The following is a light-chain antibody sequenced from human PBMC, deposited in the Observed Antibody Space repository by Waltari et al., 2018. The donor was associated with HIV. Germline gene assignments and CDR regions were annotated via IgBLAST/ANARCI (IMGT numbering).Light chain of an antibody. V-gene: IGLV1-47*01. J-gene: IGLJ1*01. CDR3: ASWDDGLSGHV. CDR1: TSTIGRIL. Sequence: QSVLTPPLSASETPVRRFTIPCSGGTSTIGRILVFCYQQVPGWAPRLLVYRNNQRPSGVSDRFFGSRSGTSASLVISGLRAEDEAQYYCASWDDGLSGHVFGSGTMVFVL. CDR2: RNN.